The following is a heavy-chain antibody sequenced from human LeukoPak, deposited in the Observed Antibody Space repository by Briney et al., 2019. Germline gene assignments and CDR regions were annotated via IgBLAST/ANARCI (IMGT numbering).Heavy chain of an antibody. CDR3: AREYKRVPAAAVNFDY. D-gene: IGHD2-2*01. CDR1: GYTFTSYY. V-gene: IGHV1-46*01. Sequence: ASVKVSCKASGYTFTSYYMHWVRQAPGQGLEWMGIINPSGGSTSYAQKFQGRVTMTRDMSTSTVYMELSSLRSEDTAVYYCAREYKRVPAAAVNFDYWGQGTLVTVSS. CDR2: INPSGGST. J-gene: IGHJ4*02.